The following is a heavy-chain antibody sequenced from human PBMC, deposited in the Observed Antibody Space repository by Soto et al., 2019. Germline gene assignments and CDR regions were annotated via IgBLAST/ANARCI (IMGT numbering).Heavy chain of an antibody. CDR2: ISHDGSNK. D-gene: IGHD5-18*01. J-gene: IGHJ6*02. CDR1: GFTFSSYA. Sequence: QVQLVESGGGVVQPGRSLRLSCAASGFTFSSYAMHWVRQAPGKGLEWVAVISHDGSNKYYADSVKGRFTISRDNSKNTLYLQMNSLRAEDTAVYYCARSYSYGTYYYYGMDVWGQGTTVTVSS. CDR3: ARSYSYGTYYYYGMDV. V-gene: IGHV3-30-3*01.